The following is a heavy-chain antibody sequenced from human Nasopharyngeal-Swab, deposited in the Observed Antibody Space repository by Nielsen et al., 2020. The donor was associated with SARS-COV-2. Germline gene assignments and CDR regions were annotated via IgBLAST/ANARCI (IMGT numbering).Heavy chain of an antibody. D-gene: IGHD2-15*01. V-gene: IGHV4-31*01. CDR2: IYYSGST. CDR1: GGSISSGGYY. CDR3: ARVLTRNLVVALVLDAFDI. J-gene: IGHJ3*02. Sequence: SETLSLTCTVSGGSISSGGYYCSWIRQHPGKGLEWIGYIYYSGSTYYNPSLKSLVTISVDTSKNQFSLKLSSVTAADTAVYYCARVLTRNLVVALVLDAFDIWGQGTMVTVSS.